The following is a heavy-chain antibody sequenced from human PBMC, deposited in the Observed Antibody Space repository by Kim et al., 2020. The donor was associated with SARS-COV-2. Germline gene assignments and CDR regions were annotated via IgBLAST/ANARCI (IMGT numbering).Heavy chain of an antibody. J-gene: IGHJ4*02. Sequence: GGSLRLSCAASGFTFTNNAMNWVRQAPGKGLEWVAGIGGDERTYYADSVNGRFTISRDNSQSTLYLQMNSLRAGDTAKDYCAKDVWQCSANDYWGQGTL. V-gene: IGHV3-23*01. CDR3: AKDVWQCSANDY. CDR2: IGGDERT. CDR1: GFTFTNNA. D-gene: IGHD2-8*01.